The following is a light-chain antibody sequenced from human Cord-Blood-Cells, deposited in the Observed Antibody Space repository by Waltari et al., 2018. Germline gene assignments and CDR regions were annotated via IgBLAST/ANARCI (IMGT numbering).Light chain of an antibody. J-gene: IGLJ1*01. CDR3: SSYTSSSTYV. V-gene: IGLV2-14*03. Sequence: QSALTQPASVSGSPGQSITISCTGTSSDVGGYNYVSWYQQNPGNAPKLLIYDVSNRPSGVTIRFSGSKSGNTASLTISGLQAEDEADYYCSSYTSSSTYVFGTGTKVTVL. CDR1: SSDVGGYNY. CDR2: DVS.